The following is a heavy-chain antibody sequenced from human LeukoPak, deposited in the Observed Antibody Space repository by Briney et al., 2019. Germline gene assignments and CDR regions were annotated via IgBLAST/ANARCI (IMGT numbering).Heavy chain of an antibody. CDR3: ARDCSGGRCYGAFDI. D-gene: IGHD2-15*01. V-gene: IGHV1-69*13. CDR1: GGTFGRYA. CDR2: VSPIYGTS. J-gene: IGHJ3*02. Sequence: ASVKVSCKASGGTFGRYAITWVRQAPGQRLEWMGGVSPIYGTSDYAQRFQGRVTISADESTSTAFLEVRSLRSEGTAVYYCARDCSGGRCYGAFDIWGQGTLVIVSS.